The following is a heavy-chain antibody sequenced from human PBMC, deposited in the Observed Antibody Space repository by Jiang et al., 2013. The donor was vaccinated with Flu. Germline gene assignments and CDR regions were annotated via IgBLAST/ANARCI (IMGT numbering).Heavy chain of an antibody. CDR3: ARGYTWSFDY. D-gene: IGHD1-20*01. Sequence: NSVAWHWIRQSPSRGLEWLGRTYYRSKWYNDYAVSVKTRITVDPDTSKNQFSLQLNSVTPEDTAVYYCARGYTWSFDYWGQGTLVTVSS. CDR2: TYYRSKWYN. CDR1: NSVA. V-gene: IGHV6-1*01. J-gene: IGHJ4*02.